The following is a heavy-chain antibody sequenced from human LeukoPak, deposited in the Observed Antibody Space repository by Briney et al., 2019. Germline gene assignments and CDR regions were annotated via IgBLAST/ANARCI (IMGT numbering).Heavy chain of an antibody. J-gene: IGHJ4*02. CDR3: ARGVHSGSYRCDYFDS. Sequence: PSETLSLTCSVSGGSIGSVNYYWSWIRQPPGKDLDWIAYIYYSGSTYYNPSLQRRLTMSLDTSKNQFSLKLSSVTAADTAVYFCARGVHSGSYRCDYFDSWGQGTLVTVSS. V-gene: IGHV4-31*03. CDR2: IYYSGST. D-gene: IGHD1-26*01. CDR1: GGSIGSVNYY.